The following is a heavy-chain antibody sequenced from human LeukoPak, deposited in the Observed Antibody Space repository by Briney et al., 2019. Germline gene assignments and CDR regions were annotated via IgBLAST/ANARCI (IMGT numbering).Heavy chain of an antibody. J-gene: IGHJ4*02. V-gene: IGHV3-48*04. Sequence: GGSLRLSCAASGFTFSTYSMNWVRQAPGKGLEWVSYISRSTNTIYYADSVKGRFTISRDNVKNSLYLQMNSLRAEDTAVYYRARDPGDYWGQGTLSPSPQ. CDR1: GFTFSTYS. CDR2: ISRSTNTI. D-gene: IGHD7-27*01. CDR3: ARDPGDY.